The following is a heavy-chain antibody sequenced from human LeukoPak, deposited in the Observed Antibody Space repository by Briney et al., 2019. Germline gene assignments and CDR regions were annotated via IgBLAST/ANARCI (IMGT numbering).Heavy chain of an antibody. D-gene: IGHD3-16*01. Sequence: SETLSLTCTVFGASVSRGSYYWTWIRQPPGQGLEWIGNFYYIGITDYNPSLKSRVTMSGDTSKNQFSLKLNSVTAADTAAYYCARGGPPPFDYWGQGALVTVSS. CDR2: FYYIGIT. J-gene: IGHJ4*02. V-gene: IGHV4-61*01. CDR1: GASVSRGSYY. CDR3: ARGGPPPFDY.